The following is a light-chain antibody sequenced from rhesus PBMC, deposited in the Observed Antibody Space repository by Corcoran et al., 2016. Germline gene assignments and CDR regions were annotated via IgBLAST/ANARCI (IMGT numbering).Light chain of an antibody. J-gene: IGKJ4*01. V-gene: IGKV1-22*01. Sequence: DIQMTQSPSSLSASIGDTVTISCRARQRGMSWLAWDPQKPGKAPKPLIYRASHVQSGVPSRFSGIGSGTDFTLTISSLQSADFATYFCQQYIRGPLAFGGVTKVDLK. CDR3: QQYIRGPLA. CDR1: QRGMSW. CDR2: RAS.